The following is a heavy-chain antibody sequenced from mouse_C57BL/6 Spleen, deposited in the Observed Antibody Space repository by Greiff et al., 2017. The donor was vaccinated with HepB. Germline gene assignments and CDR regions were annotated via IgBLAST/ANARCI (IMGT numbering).Heavy chain of an antibody. CDR1: GYTFTSYW. J-gene: IGHJ3*01. CDR3: ARGKITTVPWFAY. CDR2: IHPNSGST. V-gene: IGHV1-64*01. Sequence: QVQLQQPGAELVKPGASVKLSCKASGYTFTSYWMHWVKQRPGQGLEWIGMIHPNSGSTNYNEKFKSKATLTVDKSSSTAYMQLSSLTSEDSAVYYCARGKITTVPWFAYWGQGTLVTVSA. D-gene: IGHD1-1*01.